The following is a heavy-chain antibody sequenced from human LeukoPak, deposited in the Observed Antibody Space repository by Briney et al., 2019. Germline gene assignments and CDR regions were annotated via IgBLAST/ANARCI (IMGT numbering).Heavy chain of an antibody. J-gene: IGHJ4*02. Sequence: PSETLSLTCAVYGGSFSGYYWSWIRQPPGKGLEWIGRIYTSGSTNYNPSLKSRVTMSVDTSKNQFSLKLSSVTAADTAVYYCARESHGYCSSTSCLAEFDYWGQGTLVTVSS. CDR1: GGSFSGYY. D-gene: IGHD2-2*01. V-gene: IGHV4-59*10. CDR2: IYTSGST. CDR3: ARESHGYCSSTSCLAEFDY.